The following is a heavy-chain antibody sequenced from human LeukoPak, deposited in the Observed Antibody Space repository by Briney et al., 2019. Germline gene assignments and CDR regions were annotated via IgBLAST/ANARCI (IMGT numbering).Heavy chain of an antibody. CDR1: GFTFSSYA. Sequence: PGGSLRLSCAASGFTFSSYAMSWVRQAPGKGLEWVSAISGASGSTYYADSVKGRFTVSRDNSKNTLYLQMNSLRAEDTAVYYCAKGDYYDSSGYYPRRFDPWGQGTLVTVSS. CDR2: ISGASGST. CDR3: AKGDYYDSSGYYPRRFDP. J-gene: IGHJ5*02. D-gene: IGHD3-22*01. V-gene: IGHV3-23*01.